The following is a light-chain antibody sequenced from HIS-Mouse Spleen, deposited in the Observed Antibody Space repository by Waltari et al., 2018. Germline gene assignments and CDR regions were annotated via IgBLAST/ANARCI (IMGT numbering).Light chain of an antibody. V-gene: IGKV3-15*01. CDR3: QQYNNWPPLT. J-gene: IGKJ4*01. Sequence: EIVMTQSPATLSVSPGERATLSCRASQSVSSNLAWYQQKPGQAPRLLIYGASTRATGIPAMFSGSGSGTEFTLTISSLQSEDVAVYYCQQYNNWPPLTFGGGTKVEIK. CDR2: GAS. CDR1: QSVSSN.